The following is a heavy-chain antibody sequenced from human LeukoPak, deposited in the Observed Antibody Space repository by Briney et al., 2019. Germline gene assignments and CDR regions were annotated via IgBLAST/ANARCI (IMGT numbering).Heavy chain of an antibody. CDR3: ATDSTMVRGIIVHY. CDR1: GYTLTELS. V-gene: IGHV1-24*01. J-gene: IGHJ4*02. D-gene: IGHD3-10*01. CDR2: FDPEDGET. Sequence: ASVKVSCKVSGYTLTELSMHWVRQAPGKGLEWMGGFDPEDGETIYAQKFQGRVTMTEDTSTDTAYMEVSSLRSEDTALYYCATDSTMVRGIIVHYWGQGTLVTVSS.